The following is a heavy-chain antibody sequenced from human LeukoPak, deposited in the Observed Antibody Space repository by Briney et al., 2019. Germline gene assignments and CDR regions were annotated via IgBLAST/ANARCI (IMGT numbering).Heavy chain of an antibody. CDR3: ASALSSSWYRCLDY. D-gene: IGHD6-13*01. CDR2: INNSSST. V-gene: IGHV4-34*01. CDR1: VGSFSEYY. Sequence: ADTLSLTCAVYVGSFSEYYWSWIRQPPAEGREGIGEINNSSSTHYNQPLKSRVTVSVDTSKNQFSLKLGSVTAADTDVHYCASALSSSWYRCLDYWGQGTLVTVSS. J-gene: IGHJ4*02.